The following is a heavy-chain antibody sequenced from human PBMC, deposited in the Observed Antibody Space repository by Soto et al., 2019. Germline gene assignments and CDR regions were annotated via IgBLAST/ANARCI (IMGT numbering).Heavy chain of an antibody. CDR2: ISSNGGST. CDR3: ARGSEVPAVGFDY. Sequence: PGGSLRLSCAASGFTFSSYAMHWVRQAPGKGLEYVSAISSNGGSTYYADSVKGRFTISRDNSKNTLYLQMGSLRAEDMAVYYCARGSEVPAVGFDYWGQGTLVTVSS. CDR1: GFTFSSYA. V-gene: IGHV3-64*02. J-gene: IGHJ4*02. D-gene: IGHD6-13*01.